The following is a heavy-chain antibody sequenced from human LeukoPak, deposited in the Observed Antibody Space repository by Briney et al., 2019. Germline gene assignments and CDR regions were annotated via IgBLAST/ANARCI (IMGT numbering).Heavy chain of an antibody. V-gene: IGHV1-8*02. D-gene: IGHD6-13*01. CDR3: ARAIASAGTKYYYYYYMDI. J-gene: IGHJ6*03. Sequence: ASVKVSFKASGYTFTSYDINWVRQATGQGLEWMGWMNPNSGNTGYAQKLQGRVTMTTDTSTSTAYMELRSLRSDDTAIYYCARAIASAGTKYYYYYYMDIWGKGTTVTVSS. CDR2: MNPNSGNT. CDR1: GYTFTSYD.